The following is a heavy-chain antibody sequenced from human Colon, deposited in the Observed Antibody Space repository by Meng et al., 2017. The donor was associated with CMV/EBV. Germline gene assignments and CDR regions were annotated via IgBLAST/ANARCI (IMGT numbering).Heavy chain of an antibody. Sequence: CDASGYIFSTYDIYWMRQATGQGLEWMGWMSPINGKTGYAQKFQGRVTMSKNTSISTAYMELSSLTLDDTAVYYCARGRGGGKWFDPWGQGTLVTVSS. V-gene: IGHV1-8*02. D-gene: IGHD2-15*01. CDR1: GYIFSTYD. CDR2: MSPINGKT. CDR3: ARGRGGGKWFDP. J-gene: IGHJ5*02.